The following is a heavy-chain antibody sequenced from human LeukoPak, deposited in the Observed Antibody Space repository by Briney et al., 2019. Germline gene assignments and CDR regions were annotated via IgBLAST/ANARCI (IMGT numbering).Heavy chain of an antibody. D-gene: IGHD7-27*01. J-gene: IGHJ5*02. CDR1: GGSISRNHYY. CDR2: IYYSGIT. V-gene: IGHV4-39*07. CDR3: ARSGAKAVVLGWFDP. Sequence: SETLSLTCSVSGGSISRNHYYWAWIRQPPGKGLEWIATIYYSGITSYNPSLKRRVTMSVDTSKNQFSLKLSAVTAADTAVYYCARSGAKAVVLGWFDPWGQGTLVTVSS.